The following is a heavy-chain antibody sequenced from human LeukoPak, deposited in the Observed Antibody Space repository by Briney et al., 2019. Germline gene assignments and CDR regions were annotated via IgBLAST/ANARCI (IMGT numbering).Heavy chain of an antibody. J-gene: IGHJ4*02. CDR1: GDTLTDYY. CDR3: ARFDGATVG. CDR2: INPNSGGT. V-gene: IGHV1-2*02. Sequence: ASVKVSCKASGDTLTDYYMHWVRQAPGQGLEWMGWINPNSGGTDYAQKFQGRVTMTRDTSISTAYMDLSRLRSDDTAVYYCARFDGATVGWGQGTLVTVSS. D-gene: IGHD4-23*01.